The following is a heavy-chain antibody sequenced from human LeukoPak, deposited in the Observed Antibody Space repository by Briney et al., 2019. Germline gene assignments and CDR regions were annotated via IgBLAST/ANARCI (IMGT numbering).Heavy chain of an antibody. D-gene: IGHD1-1*01. CDR1: GYTFTGHY. CDR3: ARGLPRFTLNGNWFDP. V-gene: IGHV1-2*02. J-gene: IGHJ5*02. CDR2: INPHNGGT. Sequence: APVKVSCKASGYTFTGHYLHWIRQAPGQGLEWMGWINPHNGGTDYVQRFQGRVTMTRDTSISTAYLELSRLMFDDTAVYFCARGLPRFTLNGNWFDPWGQGTLVTVSS.